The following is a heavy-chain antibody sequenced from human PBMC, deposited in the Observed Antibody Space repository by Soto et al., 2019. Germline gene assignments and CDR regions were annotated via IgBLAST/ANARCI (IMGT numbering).Heavy chain of an antibody. J-gene: IGHJ4*02. CDR3: AKDTTHGYDILTGYGGEVFKY. V-gene: IGHV3-23*01. CDR1: GFTFSSYA. CDR2: ISGSGGST. D-gene: IGHD3-9*01. Sequence: EVQLLESGGGLVQPGGSLRLSCAASGFTFSSYAMSWVRQAPGKGLEWVSAISGSGGSTYYADSVKGRFTISRDNSKNTLYLQMNSLRAEDTAVYYCAKDTTHGYDILTGYGGEVFKYWGQGTLVTVSS.